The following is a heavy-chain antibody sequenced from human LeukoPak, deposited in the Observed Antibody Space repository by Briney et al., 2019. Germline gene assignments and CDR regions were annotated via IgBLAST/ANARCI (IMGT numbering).Heavy chain of an antibody. V-gene: IGHV4-31*03. CDR3: AKEEQGYDSSGYYSS. CDR2: IYYSGST. J-gene: IGHJ5*02. D-gene: IGHD3-22*01. Sequence: PSGTLSLTCTVSGGSISSGSYYWSWIRQHPGKGLEWIGYIYYSGSTYYNPSLKSRVTISVDTSKNQFSLKLSSVTAADTAMYYCAKEEQGYDSSGYYSSWGQGTLVTVSS. CDR1: GGSISSGSYY.